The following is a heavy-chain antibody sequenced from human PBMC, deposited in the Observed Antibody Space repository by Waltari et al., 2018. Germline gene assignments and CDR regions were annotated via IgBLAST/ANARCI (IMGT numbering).Heavy chain of an antibody. CDR3: ARQRGSSYPLDY. CDR2: INPNSGGT. D-gene: IGHD6-6*01. J-gene: IGHJ4*02. V-gene: IGHV1-2*02. CDR1: RYTFTGYY. Sequence: QVQLVQSGAEVKKPGASVKVSCKASRYTFTGYYMHWVRQAPGQGLEWMGGINPNSGGTKYAQKVQGRVTMTRDTSISTAYMELSRLRSDDTAVYYCARQRGSSYPLDYWGQGTLVTVSS.